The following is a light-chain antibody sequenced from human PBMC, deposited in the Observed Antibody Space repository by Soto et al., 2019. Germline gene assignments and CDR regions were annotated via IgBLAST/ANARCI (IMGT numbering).Light chain of an antibody. J-gene: IGKJ3*01. CDR1: QSVSSY. CDR2: DAS. CDR3: QQRSNWRGRVFT. V-gene: IGKV3-11*01. Sequence: EIVLTQSPATLSLSPGERATLSCRASQSVSSYLAWYQQKPGQAPRLLIYDASNRATGIPARFSGSGSGTDFTLTISSLEPEDFAVYHCQQRSNWRGRVFTFGPGTKVDIK.